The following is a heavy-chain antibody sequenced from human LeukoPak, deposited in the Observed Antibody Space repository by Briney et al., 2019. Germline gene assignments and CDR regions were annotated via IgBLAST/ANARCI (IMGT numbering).Heavy chain of an antibody. J-gene: IGHJ4*02. D-gene: IGHD3-10*01. V-gene: IGHV3-21*01. CDR2: ISSSSSYI. CDR1: GFTFSSYS. Sequence: PGGSLRLSCAASGFTFSSYSMNWVRQAPGKGLEWVSSISSSSSYIYYADSVKGRFTISRDNAKNSLYLQMNSLRAEDTAVYYCARGVWFGELFHFDYWGQGTLVTVSS. CDR3: ARGVWFGELFHFDY.